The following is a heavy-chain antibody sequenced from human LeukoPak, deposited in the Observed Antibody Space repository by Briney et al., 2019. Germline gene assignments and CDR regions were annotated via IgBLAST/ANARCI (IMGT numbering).Heavy chain of an antibody. CDR3: TTRLN. Sequence: GGSLGLSCAXXGXXXXXXXXXXXXXAXXKXLEWVGHIKRNSQGGTADXAAPVRGRFTISRDDSRKTVYLQMSSLRSEDTAVYYCTTRLNWGHGALVTVSS. J-gene: IGHJ4*01. CDR2: IKRNSQGGTA. CDR1: GXXXXXXX. V-gene: IGHV3-15*01.